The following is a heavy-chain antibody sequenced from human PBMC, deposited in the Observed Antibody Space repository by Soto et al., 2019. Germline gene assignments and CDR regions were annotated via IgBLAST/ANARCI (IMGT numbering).Heavy chain of an antibody. J-gene: IGHJ4*02. D-gene: IGHD6-13*01. CDR3: ARAVGGIIAAAGKGRDFDY. CDR2: INHSGST. Sequence: QVQLQQWGAGLLKPSETLSLTCAVYGGSFSGYYWSWIRQPPGKGLEWIGEINHSGSTNYNPSLKSRVTISVDTSKNQFSLKLSYVTAADTAVYYCARAVGGIIAAAGKGRDFDYWGQGTLVTVSS. CDR1: GGSFSGYY. V-gene: IGHV4-34*01.